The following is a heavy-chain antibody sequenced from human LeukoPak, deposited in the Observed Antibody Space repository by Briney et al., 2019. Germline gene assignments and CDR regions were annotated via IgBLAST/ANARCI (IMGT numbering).Heavy chain of an antibody. CDR3: ARDETVTSYYYYMDV. CDR2: ISSSSSTI. Sequence: GGSLRLSCAASGFTFSSYSMNWVRQAPGKGLEWVSYISSSSSTIYYADSVKGRFTISRDNSKNTVYLQMNSLRPEDTAVYYCARDETVTSYYYYMDVWGKGTTVTVSS. CDR1: GFTFSSYS. J-gene: IGHJ6*03. D-gene: IGHD4-11*01. V-gene: IGHV3-48*01.